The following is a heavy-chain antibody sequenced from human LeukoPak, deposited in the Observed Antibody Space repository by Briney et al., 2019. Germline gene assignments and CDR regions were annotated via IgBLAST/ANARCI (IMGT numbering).Heavy chain of an antibody. CDR3: ARDRVTILGDAFDI. CDR2: IYYSGST. J-gene: IGHJ3*02. Sequence: PSQTLSLTCTVSGGSISSGDYYWSWIRQPPGKGLEWIGYIYYSGSTYYNPSLKSRVTISVDTSKNQFSLKLSSVTAADTAVYYCARDRVTILGDAFDIWGQGTMVTVSS. CDR1: GGSISSGDYY. D-gene: IGHD3-3*01. V-gene: IGHV4-30-4*08.